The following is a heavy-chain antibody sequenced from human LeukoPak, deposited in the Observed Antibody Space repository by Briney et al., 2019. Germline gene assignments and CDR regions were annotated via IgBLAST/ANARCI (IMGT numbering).Heavy chain of an antibody. D-gene: IGHD4-23*01. CDR3: ARRATVVRVGLYYYYGMDV. CDR1: GFTFSSYA. J-gene: IGHJ6*02. V-gene: IGHV3-30-3*01. Sequence: GRSLRLSCAASGFTFSSYAMHWVRQAPGKGLEWVAVISYDGSNKYYADSVKGRFTISRDNSKNTLYLQMNSLRAEDTAVYYCARRATVVRVGLYYYYGMDVWGQGTTVTVSS. CDR2: ISYDGSNK.